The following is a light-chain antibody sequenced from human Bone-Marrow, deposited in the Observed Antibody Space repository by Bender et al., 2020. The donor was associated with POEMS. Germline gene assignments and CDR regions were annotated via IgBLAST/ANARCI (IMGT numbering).Light chain of an antibody. CDR1: SSDVGGYNY. J-gene: IGLJ3*02. Sequence: QSALTQPASVSGSPGQSITISCTGTSSDVGGYNYVSWYQQHPGKAPKLMIYDVSYRPSGVSNRFSGSRSGTSASLAISGLQSEDEADYYCAVWDDSLNGWVFGGGTKLTVL. CDR2: DVS. CDR3: AVWDDSLNGWV. V-gene: IGLV2-14*03.